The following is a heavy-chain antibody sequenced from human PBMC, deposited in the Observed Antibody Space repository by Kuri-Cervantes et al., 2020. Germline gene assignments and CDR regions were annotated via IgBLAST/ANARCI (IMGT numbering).Heavy chain of an antibody. V-gene: IGHV5-51*01. Sequence: KVSCKGSGYSFTFYWIAWVRQMPGKGLEWMGVIYPGDSDTRYSPSFQGQVTISADKSISTAYLQWSSLKASDTAMYYCARPQAIAAAGNYWYFDLWGRGTLVTVSS. CDR3: ARPQAIAAAGNYWYFDL. J-gene: IGHJ2*01. CDR1: GYSFTFYW. D-gene: IGHD6-13*01. CDR2: IYPGDSDT.